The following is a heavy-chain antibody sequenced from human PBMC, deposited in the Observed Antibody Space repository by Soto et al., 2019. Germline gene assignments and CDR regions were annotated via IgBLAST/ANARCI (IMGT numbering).Heavy chain of an antibody. D-gene: IGHD2-2*01. V-gene: IGHV1-2*04. Sequence: ASVKVSCKASGYTFTRYYMHGVRQAPGQGLEWMGWINPNSGGTNYAQKFQGWVTMTRDTSISTAYMELSRLRSDDTAVYYCASFAGYCSSTSCFDAFDFWGQGTMVTVSS. CDR2: INPNSGGT. J-gene: IGHJ3*01. CDR3: ASFAGYCSSTSCFDAFDF. CDR1: GYTFTRYY.